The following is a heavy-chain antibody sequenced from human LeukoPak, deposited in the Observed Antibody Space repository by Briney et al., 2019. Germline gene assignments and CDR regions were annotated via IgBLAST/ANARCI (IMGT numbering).Heavy chain of an antibody. D-gene: IGHD3-22*01. CDR3: ARDSSGYYSFNDY. CDR2: ISYDGSNK. J-gene: IGHJ4*02. V-gene: IGHV3-30*03. CDR1: GFTFSSYA. Sequence: GGSLRLSCAASGFTFSSYAMSWVRQAPGKGLEWVAVISYDGSNKYYADSVKGRFTISRDNSKNTLYLQMNSLRAEDTAVYYCARDSSGYYSFNDYWGQGTLVTVSS.